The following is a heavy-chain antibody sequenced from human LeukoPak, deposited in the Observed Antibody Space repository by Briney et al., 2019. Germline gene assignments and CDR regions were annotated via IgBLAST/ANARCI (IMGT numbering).Heavy chain of an antibody. D-gene: IGHD6-13*01. V-gene: IGHV3-21*01. Sequence: GGSLRLSRAASGLTFSSYSMTWVRQAPGKGLEWVSSISSGGNYIYYADPLKGRFTISRDNAKNSLYLQMNSLRAEDTAVYYCARGYSSTWATGYWGQGTLVTVSS. CDR2: ISSGGNYI. CDR1: GLTFSSYS. CDR3: ARGYSSTWATGY. J-gene: IGHJ4*02.